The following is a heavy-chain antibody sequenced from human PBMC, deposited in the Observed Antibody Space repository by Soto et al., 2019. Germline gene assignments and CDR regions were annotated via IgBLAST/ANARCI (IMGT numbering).Heavy chain of an antibody. CDR1: GGSISSSNW. CDR2: IYHSGST. D-gene: IGHD6-13*01. J-gene: IGHJ4*02. Sequence: SETLSLTCAVSGGSISSSNWWSWVRQPPGKGLEWIGEIYHSGSTNYNPSLKSRVTISVDKSKNQFSLKLSSVTAADTAGYYGARVSIAAADYYFDYWGQGTLVTVSS. V-gene: IGHV4-4*02. CDR3: ARVSIAAADYYFDY.